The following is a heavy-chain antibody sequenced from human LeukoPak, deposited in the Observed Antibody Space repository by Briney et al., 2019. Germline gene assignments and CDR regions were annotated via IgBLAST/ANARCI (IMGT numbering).Heavy chain of an antibody. CDR3: ARDIWSGSTPPDDAFDI. V-gene: IGHV3-21*01. J-gene: IGHJ3*02. CDR1: GLTFSSYS. CDR2: ISSSSSYI. Sequence: GGSLRLSCAASGLTFSSYSMNWVRQAPGKGLEWVSSISSSSSYIYYADSVKGRFTISRDNAKNSLYLQMNSLRAEDTAVYYCARDIWSGSTPPDDAFDIWGQGTMVTVSS. D-gene: IGHD3-3*01.